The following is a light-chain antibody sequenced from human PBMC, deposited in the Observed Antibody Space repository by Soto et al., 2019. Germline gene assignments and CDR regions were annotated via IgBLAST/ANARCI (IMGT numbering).Light chain of an antibody. Sequence: DIQMTQSPSTLSASVGDRVTITCRASQRISSWLAWYQQKAGKAPKLLIYDASSLESGVPSRFSGSGSGTEFTLTNSSLQPDDFATYYCQQSDSYSWTFGQGTKVEVK. V-gene: IGKV1-5*01. CDR3: QQSDSYSWT. CDR2: DAS. J-gene: IGKJ1*01. CDR1: QRISSW.